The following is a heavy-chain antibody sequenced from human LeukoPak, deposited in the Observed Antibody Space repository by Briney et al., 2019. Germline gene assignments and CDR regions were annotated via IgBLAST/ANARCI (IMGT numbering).Heavy chain of an antibody. Sequence: ASVNVSCKASGYTFTVYYMHWVRQAPGQGLEWMGWINPNTGDTNFAQKFQGRVTMTRDTSISTAYMELSRLRSDDTAVYYCASETRLYYFDYWGQGTLVTVSS. CDR3: ASETRLYYFDY. CDR2: INPNTGDT. V-gene: IGHV1-2*02. D-gene: IGHD3-3*01. J-gene: IGHJ4*02. CDR1: GYTFTVYY.